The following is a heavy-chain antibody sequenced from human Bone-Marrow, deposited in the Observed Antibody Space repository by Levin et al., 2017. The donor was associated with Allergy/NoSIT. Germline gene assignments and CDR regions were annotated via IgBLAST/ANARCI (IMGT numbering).Heavy chain of an antibody. J-gene: IGHJ4*02. Sequence: SQTLSLPCAISGDSVSSASVAWNWIRQSPSRGLEWLGRTYYKSKWYNDYAVSVKSRITINPDTSNNQFSLQLNSVTPEDTAVYYCARDGGLTAAGTRFDYWGQGTLVTVSS. CDR2: TYYKSKWYN. CDR3: ARDGGLTAAGTRFDY. V-gene: IGHV6-1*01. D-gene: IGHD6-13*01. CDR1: GDSVSSASVA.